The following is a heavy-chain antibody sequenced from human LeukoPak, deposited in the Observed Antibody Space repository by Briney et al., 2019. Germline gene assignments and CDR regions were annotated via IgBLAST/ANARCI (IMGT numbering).Heavy chain of an antibody. CDR1: GYSFTSFW. D-gene: IGHD3-22*01. J-gene: IGHJ4*02. V-gene: IGHV5-51*01. Sequence: GEALKISCKGSGYSFTSFWIGWVRQMPGKGLEWMGIIYPGDSDTRYSPSFQAQVTVSANQSLSTTYLLRISIQTSDPSMYYCARPRDYYDSSGPPKVLFDYWGQGTLVTVSS. CDR2: IYPGDSDT. CDR3: ARPRDYYDSSGPPKVLFDY.